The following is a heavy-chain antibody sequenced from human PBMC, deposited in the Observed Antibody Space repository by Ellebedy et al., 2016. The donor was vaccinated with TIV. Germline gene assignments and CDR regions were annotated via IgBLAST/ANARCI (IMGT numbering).Heavy chain of an antibody. V-gene: IGHV3-7*03. CDR1: GFTFGSYW. J-gene: IGHJ4*02. CDR3: ARVPLDGAVAGTVEVAFDY. D-gene: IGHD6-19*01. CDR2: IKEDGSEQ. Sequence: GESLKISCAASGFTFGSYWLSLVRQAPGKGLELVANIKEDGSEQYYVDSVKGRFTISRDNAKNSWYLQMNPLRAEDTAVYYCARVPLDGAVAGTVEVAFDYWGQGTLVTVSS.